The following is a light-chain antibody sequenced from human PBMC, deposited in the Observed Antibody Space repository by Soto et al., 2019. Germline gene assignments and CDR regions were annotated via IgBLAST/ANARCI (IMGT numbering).Light chain of an antibody. CDR1: SSTIGAGYD. V-gene: IGLV1-40*01. Sequence: QSVLTQPPSVSGSPGQRVTLSCTGSSSTIGAGYDVHWYQQLPGTAPKLLIYGNSNRPSGVPDRFSGSKSGTSASLAITGLQADEEADYYCQSYDSSLSGYVFGTGTKLTVL. CDR2: GNS. CDR3: QSYDSSLSGYV. J-gene: IGLJ1*01.